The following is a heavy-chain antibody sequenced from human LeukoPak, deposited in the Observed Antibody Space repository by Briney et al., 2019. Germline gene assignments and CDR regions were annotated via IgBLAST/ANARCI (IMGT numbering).Heavy chain of an antibody. J-gene: IGHJ4*02. CDR3: ARDGSRGNWPYYFDY. CDR1: GYTFNNYH. CDR2: INTYNGNT. D-gene: IGHD1-1*01. Sequence: ASVKVSCKASGYTFNNYHFSWVRQAPGQGLEWMGWINTYNGNTDYVQNLQGRVTMTTDTSTNTVYMEPRGLTSDDTAVYYCARDGSRGNWPYYFDYWGQGTLITVSS. V-gene: IGHV1-18*01.